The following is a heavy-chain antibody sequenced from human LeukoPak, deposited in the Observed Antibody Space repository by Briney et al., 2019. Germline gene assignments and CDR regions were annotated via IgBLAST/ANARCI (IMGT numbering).Heavy chain of an antibody. J-gene: IGHJ6*03. D-gene: IGHD1-1*01. V-gene: IGHV5-51*01. Sequence: GESLKISCKGSGYSFTSYWIGWVRQMPGKGLEWMGIIYPGDSDTRYSPSFQGQVTISADKSISTAYLQWSSLKASDTAMYYCGTNEEDVQHNHYYYYYMDVWGKGTTVTVSS. CDR1: GYSFTSYW. CDR2: IYPGDSDT. CDR3: GTNEEDVQHNHYYYYYMDV.